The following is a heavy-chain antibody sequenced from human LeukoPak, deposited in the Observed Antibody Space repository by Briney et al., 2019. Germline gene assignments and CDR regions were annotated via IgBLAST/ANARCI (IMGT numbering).Heavy chain of an antibody. CDR1: GFTFSSYS. Sequence: GGSLRLSCAASGFTFSSYSMNWVRQAPGKGLEWVSYISSGSSTIYYADSVKGRFTISRDNAKNSLYLQMNSLRDEDTAVYFCARDIANYGGNSVDYWGQGTLVTVSP. CDR2: ISSGSSTI. J-gene: IGHJ4*02. D-gene: IGHD4-23*01. CDR3: ARDIANYGGNSVDY. V-gene: IGHV3-48*02.